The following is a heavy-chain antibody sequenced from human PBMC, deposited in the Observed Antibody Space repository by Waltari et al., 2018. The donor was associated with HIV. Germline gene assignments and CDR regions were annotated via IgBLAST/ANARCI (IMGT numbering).Heavy chain of an antibody. V-gene: IGHV3-7*01. J-gene: IGHJ4*02. CDR3: GRYDGDGGGFDS. D-gene: IGHD4-17*01. CDR1: AFSFLAYW. CDR2: IKQDGVQQ. Sequence: EVQLVESGGGLVQQGGSLRLSCESSAFSFLAYWMGWVRQSPGKGLEWVAIIKQDGVQQYYVDSMRGRFTVSRDNSGASMSLHMTSLRADDTAVYYCGRYDGDGGGFDSWGQGTLVSVSS.